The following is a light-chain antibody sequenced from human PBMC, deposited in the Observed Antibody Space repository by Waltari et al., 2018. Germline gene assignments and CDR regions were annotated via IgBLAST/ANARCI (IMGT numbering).Light chain of an antibody. V-gene: IGLV2-14*03. Sequence: QSALTQPASVSGSPGQSITISCTGTISDVGAYTYVSWYQQHPGKAPKLMIYDVSNRPSGVSNRFSGSKSGNTASLTISGLQAEDEADYYCSSYISSSTLELFGGGTSLTVL. J-gene: IGLJ2*01. CDR3: SSYISSSTLEL. CDR2: DVS. CDR1: ISDVGAYTY.